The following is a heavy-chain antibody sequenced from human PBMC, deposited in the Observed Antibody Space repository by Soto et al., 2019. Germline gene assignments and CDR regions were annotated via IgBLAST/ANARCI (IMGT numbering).Heavy chain of an antibody. CDR3: ASFLFGVVTSDWFDP. D-gene: IGHD3-3*01. J-gene: IGHJ5*02. CDR1: GGSISSGGYY. CDR2: IYYSGST. V-gene: IGHV4-31*03. Sequence: PSETLSLTCTVSGGSISSGGYYWSWIRQHPGKGLEWIGYIYYSGSTYYNPSLKSRVTISVDTSKNQFSLKLSSVTAADTAVYYCASFLFGVVTSDWFDPCGQRSLVPVSA.